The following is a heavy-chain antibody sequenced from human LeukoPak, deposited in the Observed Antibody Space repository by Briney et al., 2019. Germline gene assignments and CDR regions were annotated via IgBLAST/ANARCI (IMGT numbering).Heavy chain of an antibody. CDR1: GGSFSGYY. CDR3: AGDGSGTLFDY. V-gene: IGHV4-34*01. J-gene: IGHJ4*02. CDR2: INHSGST. D-gene: IGHD3-10*01. Sequence: SETLSLTCAVYGGSFSGYYWSWIRQPPGKGLEWIGEINHSGSTNYNPSLKSRVTISVDTSKNQFSLKLSPVTAADTAVYYCAGDGSGTLFDYWGQGTLVTVSS.